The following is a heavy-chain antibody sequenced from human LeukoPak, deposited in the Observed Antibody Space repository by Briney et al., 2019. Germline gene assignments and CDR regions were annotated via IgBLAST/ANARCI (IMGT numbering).Heavy chain of an antibody. CDR1: GYTFTGYY. V-gene: IGHV1-2*02. CDR3: AIGYSYGLYYFDY. Sequence: ASVKVSCKASGYTFTGYYMHWVRQAPGQGLEWMGWINPNSGGTNYAQKFQGRVTMTRYTSISTAYMELSRLRSDDTAVYYCAIGYSYGLYYFDYWGQGTLVTVSS. J-gene: IGHJ4*02. CDR2: INPNSGGT. D-gene: IGHD5-18*01.